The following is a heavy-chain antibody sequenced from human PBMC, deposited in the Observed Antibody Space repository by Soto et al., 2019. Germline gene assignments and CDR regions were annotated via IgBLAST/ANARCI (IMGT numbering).Heavy chain of an antibody. D-gene: IGHD4-17*01. CDR1: GYTFTSYA. V-gene: IGHV1-3*01. J-gene: IGHJ6*02. Sequence: QVQLVQSGAEVKKPGASVKVSCKASGYTFTSYAMHWVRQAPGQRLEWMGWINAGNGNTKYSQKFQGRVTITRDTSASTAYMELSSLRSEDTAVYYCAILDDYGDYDAVGSPLDYYYGMDVWGQGTTVTVSS. CDR2: INAGNGNT. CDR3: AILDDYGDYDAVGSPLDYYYGMDV.